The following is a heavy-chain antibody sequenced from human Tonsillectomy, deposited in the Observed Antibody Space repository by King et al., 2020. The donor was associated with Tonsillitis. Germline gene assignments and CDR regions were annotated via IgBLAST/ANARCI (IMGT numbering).Heavy chain of an antibody. V-gene: IGHV3-49*03. J-gene: IGHJ4*02. CDR2: IRSKAYGGTT. Sequence: VQLVESGGGLVQPGRSLRLSCTASGFTFGDYAMSWFRQAPGKGLEWVGFIRSKAYGGTTEYAASVKGRFTISRDDSKSIAYLQMNSLKTEDTAVYYCTRGRRYCSGGSCYFHYWGQGTLVTVSS. CDR3: TRGRRYCSGGSCYFHY. CDR1: GFTFGDYA. D-gene: IGHD2-15*01.